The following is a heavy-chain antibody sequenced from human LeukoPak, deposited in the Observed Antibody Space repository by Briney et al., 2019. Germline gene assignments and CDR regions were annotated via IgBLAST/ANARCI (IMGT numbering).Heavy chain of an antibody. CDR3: ARDPLTSATIDY. Sequence: SETLSLTCTVSGGSISSYYWSWIRQPAGKGLEWIGRIYTSGSTYYNPSLKSRVTISVDTSKNQFSLKLSSVTAADTAVYYCARDPLTSATIDYWGQGTLVTVSS. J-gene: IGHJ4*02. CDR2: IYTSGST. D-gene: IGHD1-1*01. CDR1: GGSISSYY. V-gene: IGHV4-4*07.